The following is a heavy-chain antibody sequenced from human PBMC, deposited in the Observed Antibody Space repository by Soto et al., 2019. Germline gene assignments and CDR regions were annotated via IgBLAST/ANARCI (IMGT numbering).Heavy chain of an antibody. V-gene: IGHV3-30*18. CDR2: ISYDGSNK. Sequence: QVQLVESGGGLVQPGRSLRLSCAASGFTFSSYGMHWVRQAPGKGLEWVAVISYDGSNKYYADSVKGRFTISRDNSKNTLYLQMNSLRAEDTAVYYCAKDRGSSWYQRRFYYYYGMDVWGQGTTVTVSS. D-gene: IGHD6-13*01. CDR1: GFTFSSYG. CDR3: AKDRGSSWYQRRFYYYYGMDV. J-gene: IGHJ6*02.